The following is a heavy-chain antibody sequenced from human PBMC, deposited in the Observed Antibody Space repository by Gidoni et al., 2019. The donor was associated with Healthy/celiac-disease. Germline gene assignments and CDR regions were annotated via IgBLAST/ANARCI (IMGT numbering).Heavy chain of an antibody. CDR1: GGSFSGYY. CDR2: INHSGST. CDR3: ARGPRIAARLRGWFDP. V-gene: IGHV4-34*01. J-gene: IGHJ5*02. D-gene: IGHD6-6*01. Sequence: QVQLQQWGAGLLKPSETLSLTCAVSGGSFSGYYWSWIRQPPGKGLEWIGEINHSGSTNYNPSLKSRVTISVDTSKNQFSLKLSSVTAADTAVYYCARGPRIAARLRGWFDPWGQGTLVTVSS.